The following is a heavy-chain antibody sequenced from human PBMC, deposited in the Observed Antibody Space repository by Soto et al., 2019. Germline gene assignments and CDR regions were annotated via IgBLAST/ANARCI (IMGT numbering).Heavy chain of an antibody. CDR2: IKQDGSEK. J-gene: IGHJ5*02. Sequence: PGGSLRLSCAASGFTFSSYWMSWVRQAPGKGLEWVANIKQDGSEKYYVDSVKGRFTISRDNAKNSLYLQMNSLRAEDTAVYYCARTSGNDSSGWYMNRFVPWGQGTLVTVSS. CDR3: ARTSGNDSSGWYMNRFVP. CDR1: GFTFSSYW. D-gene: IGHD6-19*01. V-gene: IGHV3-7*05.